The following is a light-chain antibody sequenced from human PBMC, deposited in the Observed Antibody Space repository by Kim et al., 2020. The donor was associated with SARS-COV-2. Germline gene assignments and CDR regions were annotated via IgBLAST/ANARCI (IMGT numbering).Light chain of an antibody. CDR2: QDT. V-gene: IGLV3-1*01. Sequence: VSPGQPARITCSGDKLGEKYACWYQQKPGQSPVLVIYQDTKRPSGIPERFSGSNSGNTATLTISGTQAMDEADYYCQTWDSITVVFGGGTQLTVL. CDR3: QTWDSITVV. CDR1: KLGEKY. J-gene: IGLJ2*01.